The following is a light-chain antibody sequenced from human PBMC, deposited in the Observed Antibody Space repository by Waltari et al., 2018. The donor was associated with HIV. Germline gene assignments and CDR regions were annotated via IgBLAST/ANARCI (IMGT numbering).Light chain of an antibody. V-gene: IGLV1-47*01. J-gene: IGLJ3*02. CDR1: SSNIGNNY. CDR2: WNT. Sequence: QSVLTQSPSISGTPGQRVAISCSGSSSNIGNNYVSWYQQVPGTTPKLLIFWNTHLPSVVSDRFSCSVSGTSASLAISGLRSDDEANYYCAVWYNSLSAQVFGGGTTLTVL. CDR3: AVWYNSLSAQV.